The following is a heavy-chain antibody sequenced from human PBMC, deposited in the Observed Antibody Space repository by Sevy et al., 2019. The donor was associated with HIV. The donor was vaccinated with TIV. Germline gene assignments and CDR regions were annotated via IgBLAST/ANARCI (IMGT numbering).Heavy chain of an antibody. J-gene: IGHJ3*02. CDR2: ISSNGGST. Sequence: GGSLRLSCSASGFTFSSYAMHWVRQAPGKGLEYVSAISSNGGSTYYADSVKGRFTISRDNSKNTLCLQMSSLRAEDTAVYYCVKGSYSYGDKDYDAFDIWGQGTMVTVSS. CDR1: GFTFSSYA. CDR3: VKGSYSYGDKDYDAFDI. D-gene: IGHD5-18*01. V-gene: IGHV3-64D*06.